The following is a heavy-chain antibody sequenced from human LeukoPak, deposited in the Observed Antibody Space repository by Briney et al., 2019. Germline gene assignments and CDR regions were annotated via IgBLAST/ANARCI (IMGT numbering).Heavy chain of an antibody. CDR2: IYYSGST. J-gene: IGHJ4*02. CDR3: ARSSSRYFDY. CDR1: GGSISSGDYY. V-gene: IGHV4-30-4*08. Sequence: SETLSLTCTVSGGSISSGDYYWSWIRQPPGKGLEWIGYIYYSGSTYYNPSLKSRVTISVDTSKNQFSLKLSSVTAADTAVYFCARSSSRYFDYWGQGTLVIVSS. D-gene: IGHD3-16*02.